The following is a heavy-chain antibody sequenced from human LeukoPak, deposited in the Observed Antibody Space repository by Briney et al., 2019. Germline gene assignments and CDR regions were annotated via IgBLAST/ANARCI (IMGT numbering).Heavy chain of an antibody. D-gene: IGHD2-15*01. J-gene: IGHJ3*02. CDR2: IKEDGSAK. Sequence: SGGPLRLSCVASGLSFSSYWMTWVRQAPGKALEWVANIKEDGSAKSYVDSVKGRFTISRDNAKNSLYLQMDSLRVEDTAVYYCARDYDYFSGHNLDAYDIWGQGTTVTVSS. CDR3: ARDYDYFSGHNLDAYDI. CDR1: GLSFSSYW. V-gene: IGHV3-7*01.